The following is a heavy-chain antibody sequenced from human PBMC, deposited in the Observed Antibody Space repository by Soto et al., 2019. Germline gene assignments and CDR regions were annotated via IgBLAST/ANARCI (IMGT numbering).Heavy chain of an antibody. D-gene: IGHD6-13*01. Sequence: QVQLVQSGAEVKKPVASVKVSCKASGYTFTIYDINWVRQATGQGLEWMGWMNPNSGNTGYAQKFQGRVTITRNTSISTAYMELSSLRSDDSAVYYCARTGTHEAVFTWGQGTIVTVSS. J-gene: IGHJ3*01. V-gene: IGHV1-8*01. CDR2: MNPNSGNT. CDR1: GYTFTIYD. CDR3: ARTGTHEAVFT.